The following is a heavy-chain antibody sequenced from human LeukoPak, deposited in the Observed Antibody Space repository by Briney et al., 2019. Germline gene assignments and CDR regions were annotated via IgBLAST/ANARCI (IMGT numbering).Heavy chain of an antibody. V-gene: IGHV3-23*01. CDR3: AITGESSNWSLYFDY. CDR1: GFTFSSYA. J-gene: IGHJ4*02. CDR2: ISGSGGNT. Sequence: GGSLRLSCAASGFTFSSYAMSWLRQAPGKGLEWVSNISGSGGNTYYADSVKGRFTISRDNSKNTLYLQMNSLRAEDMAVYYCAITGESSNWSLYFDYCGPGTLVTVSS. D-gene: IGHD6-13*01.